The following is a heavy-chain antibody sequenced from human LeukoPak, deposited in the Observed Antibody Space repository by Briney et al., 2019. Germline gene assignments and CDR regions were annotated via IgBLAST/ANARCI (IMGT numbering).Heavy chain of an antibody. J-gene: IGHJ4*02. Sequence: SETLSLTCTVSGGSISSYYWTWIRQPPGKGLEWIGYIYYSGSTNYNPSLKSRVTISVDKSKNQFSLKLSSVTAADTAVYYCARRRVRGVIITRGHFDYWGQGTLVTVSS. CDR2: IYYSGST. CDR3: ARRRVRGVIITRGHFDY. D-gene: IGHD3-10*01. V-gene: IGHV4-59*12. CDR1: GGSISSYY.